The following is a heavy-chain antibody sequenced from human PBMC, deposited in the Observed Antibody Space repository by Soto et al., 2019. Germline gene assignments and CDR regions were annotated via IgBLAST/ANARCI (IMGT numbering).Heavy chain of an antibody. CDR2: ISSNSSYI. D-gene: IGHD3-16*01. Sequence: GGSLRLSCAASGFTFSTYSMNWVRQAPGKGLEWVSSISSNSSYIYYADSVKGRFTISRDNAKKSLSLQMNSLRAEDTAVYYCARGKLYYDYIWGISTYSDWLDSWGQGTLVTVSS. CDR1: GFTFSTYS. V-gene: IGHV3-21*01. CDR3: ARGKLYYDYIWGISTYSDWLDS. J-gene: IGHJ5*01.